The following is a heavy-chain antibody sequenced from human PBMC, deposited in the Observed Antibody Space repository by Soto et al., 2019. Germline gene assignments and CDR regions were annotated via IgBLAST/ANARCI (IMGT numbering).Heavy chain of an antibody. CDR1: GGSIRSGGYY. D-gene: IGHD5-18*01. CDR3: ARDRLMATAGTARHYFGLDV. J-gene: IGHJ6*02. V-gene: IGHV4-31*03. Sequence: SETLSLTCTVSGGSIRSGGYYWSWVRQNPRKGPEWIGNIYYSGNTYYNPSLKSRLTISVDTSKNQFSLNLSSVTAADTAVYYCARDRLMATAGTARHYFGLDVWGQGTTVTVSS. CDR2: IYYSGNT.